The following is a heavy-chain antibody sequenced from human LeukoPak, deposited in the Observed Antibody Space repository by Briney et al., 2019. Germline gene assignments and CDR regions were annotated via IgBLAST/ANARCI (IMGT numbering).Heavy chain of an antibody. CDR2: INTDGTVT. J-gene: IGHJ4*02. CDR3: ARPIPGARAFDF. Sequence: GGSLRLSCAASGFTFSKYWMLWVRQAPGKGLESVSRINTDGTVTTYAGSVKGRFTISRDDAKNSLYLQMNSLRAEDTAVYYCARPIPGARAFDFWGQGTLVTVSS. CDR1: GFTFSKYW. V-gene: IGHV3-74*01. D-gene: IGHD2-2*01.